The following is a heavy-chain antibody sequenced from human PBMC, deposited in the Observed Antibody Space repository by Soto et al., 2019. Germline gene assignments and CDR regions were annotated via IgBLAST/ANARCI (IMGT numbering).Heavy chain of an antibody. CDR2: IYYSGST. CDR3: ARHLAAAALNGDDY. V-gene: IGHV4-39*01. Sequence: QLQLQESGPGLVKPSETLSLTCTVSGGSISSSSYYWGWIRQPPGKGLEWIGSIYYSGSTYYNPSLKSRVTISVDTSKNQFSLKLSSVTAADTAVYYCARHLAAAALNGDDYWGQGTLVTVSS. D-gene: IGHD6-13*01. CDR1: GGSISSSSYY. J-gene: IGHJ4*02.